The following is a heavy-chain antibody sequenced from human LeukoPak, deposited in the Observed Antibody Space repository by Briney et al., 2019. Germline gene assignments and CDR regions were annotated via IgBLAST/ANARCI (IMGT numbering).Heavy chain of an antibody. CDR1: GGSISSGSYY. J-gene: IGHJ6*03. CDR2: IYYSGST. D-gene: IGHD6-13*01. Sequence: PSETLSLTCTVSGGSISSGSYYWGWIRQPPGKGLEWIGSIYYSGSTYYNPSLKSRVTISVDTSKNQFSLKLSSVTAADTAVYYCAREYSSSWYEWGDYYYYYMDVWGKGTTVTVSS. V-gene: IGHV4-39*07. CDR3: AREYSSSWYEWGDYYYYYMDV.